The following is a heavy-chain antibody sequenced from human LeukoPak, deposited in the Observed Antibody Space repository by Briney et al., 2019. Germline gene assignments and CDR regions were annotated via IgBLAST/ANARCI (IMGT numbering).Heavy chain of an antibody. V-gene: IGHV4-4*07. J-gene: IGHJ4*02. CDR2: IYTSGST. CDR3: TRQFKDYYDSGGYYS. D-gene: IGHD3-22*01. Sequence: PSETLSLTCTVSGGSISSYYWSWIRQPAGKGLEWIGRIYTSGSTNYNPSLKSRVTISVDTSKNQFSLKLTSVTAADTAVYYCTRQFKDYYDSGGYYSWGQGTLVTVSS. CDR1: GGSISSYY.